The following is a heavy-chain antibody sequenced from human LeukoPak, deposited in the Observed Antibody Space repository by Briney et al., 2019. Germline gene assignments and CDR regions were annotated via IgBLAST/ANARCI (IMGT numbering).Heavy chain of an antibody. CDR2: IYYSGSI. Sequence: PSEPLSLTCTVSGGSISSYYWSWIRQPPGKGLEWIGYIYYSGSINYNPSLKSRVTISVDTSKNQFSLKLSSVTAADTAVYYCARHGNSGYDYWGQGTLVTVSS. J-gene: IGHJ4*02. V-gene: IGHV4-59*08. CDR3: ARHGNSGYDY. D-gene: IGHD5-12*01. CDR1: GGSISSYY.